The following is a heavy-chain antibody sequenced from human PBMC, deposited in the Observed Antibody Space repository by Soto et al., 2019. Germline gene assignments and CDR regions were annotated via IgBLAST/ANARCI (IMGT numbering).Heavy chain of an antibody. CDR3: ARAPKYYYDSSGYYFGY. D-gene: IGHD3-22*01. Sequence: QVQLVQSGAEVKKPGASVKVSCKASGYTFTSYGISWVRQAPGQGLEWMGCISAYNGNTNYAQKLQGRVTMTTDTSTSTAYMELRSLRSDDTAVYYCARAPKYYYDSSGYYFGYWGQGTLVTVSS. J-gene: IGHJ4*02. CDR1: GYTFTSYG. V-gene: IGHV1-18*01. CDR2: ISAYNGNT.